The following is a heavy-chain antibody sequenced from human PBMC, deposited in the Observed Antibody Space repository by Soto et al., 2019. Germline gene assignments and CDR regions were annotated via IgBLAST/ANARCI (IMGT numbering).Heavy chain of an antibody. V-gene: IGHV1-3*01. Sequence: ASVKDSCKTSGYPFPSFEVHWIRQAPGQRPEWMGGISNAGSGNTKYSQKFQDRLTITGDKRATTVYMALSSLTSEDTATYYCARESNHYQDFFQNWGQGTQVTVSS. J-gene: IGHJ4*02. CDR3: ARESNHYQDFFQN. CDR2: ISNAGSGNT. D-gene: IGHD2-2*01. CDR1: GYPFPSFE.